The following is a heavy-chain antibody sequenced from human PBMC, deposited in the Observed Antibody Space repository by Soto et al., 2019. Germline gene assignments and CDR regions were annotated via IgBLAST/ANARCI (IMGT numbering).Heavy chain of an antibody. D-gene: IGHD2-2*01. CDR1: GCTFTSYA. J-gene: IGHJ6*02. Sequence: QVQLVQSGAEAKKPGASVKVSCKASGCTFTSYAMHWVRQAPGQRLEWMGWINAGNGNTKYSQKFQGRVTITRDTSASTAYMELSSLRSEDTAVYYCASSHALYYYYGMDVWGQGTTVTVSS. V-gene: IGHV1-3*01. CDR2: INAGNGNT. CDR3: ASSHALYYYYGMDV.